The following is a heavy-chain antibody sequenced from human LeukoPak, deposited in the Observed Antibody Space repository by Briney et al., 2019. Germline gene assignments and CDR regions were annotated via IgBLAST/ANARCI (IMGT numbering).Heavy chain of an antibody. CDR3: ARARRYCSSTSCSYNWFDP. V-gene: IGHV1-69*02. J-gene: IGHJ5*02. Sequence: ASVKVSCKASGGTFCSYTISWVRQAPGQGLEWMGRIIPIVGIANYAQKFQGRVTITADKSTSTAYMELSSLRSEDTAVYYFARARRYCSSTSCSYNWFDPWGQGTLVTVSS. CDR2: IIPIVGIA. CDR1: GGTFCSYT. D-gene: IGHD2-2*01.